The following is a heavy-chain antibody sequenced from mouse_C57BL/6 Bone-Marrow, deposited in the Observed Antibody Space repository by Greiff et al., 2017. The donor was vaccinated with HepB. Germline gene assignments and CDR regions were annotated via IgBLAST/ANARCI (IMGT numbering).Heavy chain of an antibody. V-gene: IGHV5-4*01. CDR3: ARENGYDGMDY. J-gene: IGHJ4*01. CDR2: ISDGGSYT. D-gene: IGHD2-2*01. Sequence: EVHLVESGGGLVKPGGSLKLSCAASGFTFSSYAMSWVRQTPEKRLEWVATISDGGSYTYYPDNVQGRFTISRDNAKNNLYLQMSHLKSEDTAMYYCARENGYDGMDYWGQGTSVTVSS. CDR1: GFTFSSYA.